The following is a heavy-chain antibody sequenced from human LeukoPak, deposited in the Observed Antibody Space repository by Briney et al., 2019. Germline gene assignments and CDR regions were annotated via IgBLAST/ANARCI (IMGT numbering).Heavy chain of an antibody. D-gene: IGHD3-22*01. CDR3: ARSEGKYYYDSRAYYFDY. CDR2: IIPIFGTT. J-gene: IGHJ4*02. CDR1: GATFSSYA. V-gene: IGHV1-69*05. Sequence: ASVKVSCKASGATFSSYAISWVRQAPGQGLEWMGGIIPIFGTTNYAQKFQGRVTITTDESTSTAYMELSSLRSEDTAVYYCARSEGKYYYDSRAYYFDYWGQGTLGTVSS.